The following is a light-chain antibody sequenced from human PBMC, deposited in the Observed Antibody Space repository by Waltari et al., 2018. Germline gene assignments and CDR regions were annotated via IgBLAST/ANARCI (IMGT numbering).Light chain of an antibody. CDR3: HQYDNWYT. J-gene: IGKJ2*01. V-gene: IGKV3D-15*01. CDR2: GAS. Sequence: IVMTQPPATLSVSPGERATLSCRASRSVTNNLAWYQQKPGQAPRLLIYGASTRATGIPARFSGSGSGTEFTLTISSLQSEDFAVYYCHQYDNWYTFGQGTKLEIK. CDR1: RSVTNN.